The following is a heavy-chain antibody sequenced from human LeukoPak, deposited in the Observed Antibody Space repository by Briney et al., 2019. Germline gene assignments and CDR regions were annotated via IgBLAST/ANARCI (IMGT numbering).Heavy chain of an antibody. J-gene: IGHJ4*02. CDR3: ARDYCSGGSCYSDY. Sequence: NPGGSLRLSCAASGFTFSDYYMSWIRQAPGKGLEWVSYISSSSSYTNYADSVKGRFTISRDNAKNSLYLQMNSLRAEDTAVYYCARDYCSGGSCYSDYWGQGTLVTVSS. D-gene: IGHD2-15*01. CDR2: ISSSSSYT. CDR1: GFTFSDYY. V-gene: IGHV3-11*06.